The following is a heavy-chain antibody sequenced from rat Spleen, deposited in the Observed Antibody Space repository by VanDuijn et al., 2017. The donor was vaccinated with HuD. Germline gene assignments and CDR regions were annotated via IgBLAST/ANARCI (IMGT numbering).Heavy chain of an antibody. Sequence: EVRLVESGGGLVQPGRSLKLSCAASGFTFSNYDMAWVRQTPKKGLEWVTSISSGGRNTYYRDSVKGRFTISRDNAKSTLYLQMNSLRSEDTATYYCTTDLNTEGIGDWFTYWGQGTLVTVSS. CDR2: ISSGGRNT. CDR1: GFTFSNYD. V-gene: IGHV5S23*01. D-gene: IGHD1-11*01. CDR3: TTDLNTEGIGDWFTY. J-gene: IGHJ3*01.